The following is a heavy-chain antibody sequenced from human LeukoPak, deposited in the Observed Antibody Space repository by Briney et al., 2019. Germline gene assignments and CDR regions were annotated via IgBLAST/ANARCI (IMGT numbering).Heavy chain of an antibody. CDR2: INPNSDAT. D-gene: IGHD3-3*01. CDR3: AVITIFGVVIGGKTFDI. V-gene: IGHV1-2*02. J-gene: IGHJ3*02. Sequence: ASVKVSCKASGYTFTGYYMHWVRQAPGQGLEWMGWINPNSDATNYVQKFQGRVTMTRDTSVNTAYMELSRLRSDDTAMYYCAVITIFGVVIGGKTFDIWGQGTMVTVSS. CDR1: GYTFTGYY.